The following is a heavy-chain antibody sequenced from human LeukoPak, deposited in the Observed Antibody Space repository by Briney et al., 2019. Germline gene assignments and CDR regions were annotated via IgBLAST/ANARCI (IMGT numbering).Heavy chain of an antibody. D-gene: IGHD4-23*01. CDR2: INSDGSST. V-gene: IGHV3-74*01. CDR3: ARGFKYGGNSNMDY. J-gene: IGHJ4*02. CDR1: GFTFSSYW. Sequence: PGGSLRLSXAASGFTFSSYWMHWVRQAPGTGLVWVSGINSDGSSTSYEASVKGRFTISRDNAKNTLYLQMNSLRAEDTAVYYCARGFKYGGNSNMDYWGQGTLVTVSS.